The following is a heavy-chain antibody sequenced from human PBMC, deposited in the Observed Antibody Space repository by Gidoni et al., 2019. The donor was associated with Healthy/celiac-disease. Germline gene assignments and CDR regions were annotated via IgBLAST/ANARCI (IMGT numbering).Heavy chain of an antibody. J-gene: IGHJ6*03. CDR3: ARELSNFGGLLYYYMDV. CDR1: GGTFSSYT. CDR2: IIPILGIA. V-gene: IGHV1-69*08. D-gene: IGHD3-10*01. Sequence: QVQLVQSGAEVKKPGSSVKVSCKASGGTFSSYTISWVRQAPGQGLEWMGRIIPILGIANYAQKFQGRVTITADKSTSTAYMELSSLRSEDTAVYYCARELSNFGGLLYYYMDVWGKGTTVTVSS.